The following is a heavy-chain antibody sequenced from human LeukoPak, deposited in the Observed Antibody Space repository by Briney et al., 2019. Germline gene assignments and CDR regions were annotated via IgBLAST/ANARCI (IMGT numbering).Heavy chain of an antibody. CDR3: ARDRGGATYDP. V-gene: IGHV1-18*01. Sequence: AASVTVSCTASGYTFTSYGISWVRQAPGQGLEWMGWISAYNGNTNYAQKLQGRVTMTTDTSTSTAYMELRSLRSDDTAVYYCARDRGGATYDPWGQGTLVTVSS. J-gene: IGHJ5*02. CDR1: GYTFTSYG. D-gene: IGHD1-26*01. CDR2: ISAYNGNT.